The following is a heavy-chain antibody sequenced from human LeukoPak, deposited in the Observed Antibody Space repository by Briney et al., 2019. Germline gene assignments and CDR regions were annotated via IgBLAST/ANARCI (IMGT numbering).Heavy chain of an antibody. CDR2: ISGSGGST. CDR3: AKFLEIYCSSTSCSEDY. V-gene: IGHV3-23*01. Sequence: GGSLRLSCAASGFTFSSYAMSWVRQAPGKGLEWVSAISGSGGSTYYADSVKGRFTISRDNSKNTLYLQMNSLRAEDTAVYYCAKFLEIYCSSTSCSEDYWGQGTLVTVSS. CDR1: GFTFSSYA. J-gene: IGHJ4*02. D-gene: IGHD2-2*01.